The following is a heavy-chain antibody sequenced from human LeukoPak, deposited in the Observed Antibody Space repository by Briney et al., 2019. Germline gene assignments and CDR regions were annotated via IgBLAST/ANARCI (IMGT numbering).Heavy chain of an antibody. CDR2: IYHSGST. J-gene: IGHJ5*02. D-gene: IGHD3-16*01. CDR3: ASHSLGGSGPFDP. Sequence: SETLSLTCTVSGYSISSGYYWGWIRQPPGKGLEWIGSIYHSGSTYYNPSLKSRVTISVDTSKNQFSLKLSSVTAADTAVYYCASHSLGGSGPFDPWGQGTLVTVSS. CDR1: GYSISSGYY. V-gene: IGHV4-38-2*02.